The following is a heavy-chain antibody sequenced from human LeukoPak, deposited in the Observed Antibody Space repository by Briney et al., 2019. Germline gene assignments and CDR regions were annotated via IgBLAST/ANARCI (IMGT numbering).Heavy chain of an antibody. V-gene: IGHV4-38-2*02. Sequence: SETPSLTCTVSDYSISSGYYWGWIRQSPGKGLEWIGSISGSGTTYYNPSLESRVTISVDTSKNQFSLKLSPVTAADTAVYYCARDGYTQGYFDYWGQGTLVTVSS. J-gene: IGHJ4*02. D-gene: IGHD5-24*01. CDR2: ISGSGTT. CDR3: ARDGYTQGYFDY. CDR1: DYSISSGYY.